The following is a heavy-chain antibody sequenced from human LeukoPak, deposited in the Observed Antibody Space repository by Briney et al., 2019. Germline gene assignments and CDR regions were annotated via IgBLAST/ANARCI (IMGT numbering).Heavy chain of an antibody. V-gene: IGHV4-39*01. Sequence: PSETLSLTCTVSGDSISSSTYYWGWIRQPPGKGLEWIGSIYYSGSTYYNPSLKSRVTISVDTSKNQFSLKLSSVTAADTAVYYCVVSYSRTWYPADYWGQGTLVTVSS. CDR3: VVSYSRTWYPADY. CDR2: IYYSGST. D-gene: IGHD6-13*01. CDR1: GDSISSSTYY. J-gene: IGHJ4*02.